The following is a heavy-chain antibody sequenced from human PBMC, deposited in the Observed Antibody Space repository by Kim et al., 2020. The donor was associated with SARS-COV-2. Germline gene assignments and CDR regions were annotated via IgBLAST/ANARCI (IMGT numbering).Heavy chain of an antibody. V-gene: IGHV4-34*01. CDR1: GGSFSGYY. Sequence: SETLSLTCAVYGGSFSGYYWSWIRQPPGKGLEWIGEINHSGSTNYNPSLKSRVTISVDTSKNQFSLKLSSVTAADTAVYYCARGDYDYVWGSYRWRWFDP. D-gene: IGHD3-16*02. CDR3: ARGDYDYVWGSYRWRWFDP. J-gene: IGHJ5*02. CDR2: INHSGST.